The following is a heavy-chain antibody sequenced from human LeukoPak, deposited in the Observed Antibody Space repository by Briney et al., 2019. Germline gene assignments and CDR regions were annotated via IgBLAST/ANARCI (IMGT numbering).Heavy chain of an antibody. J-gene: IGHJ4*02. Sequence: GGSLRLSCVASGFTFDDYAMHWVRQVPGKGLVWVSHINSDGSWTSYADSVKGRFTISKDNAKNTVYLQMSSLRAEDTAVYYCVSFYETYWGRGTLVTVSS. CDR1: GFTFDDYA. V-gene: IGHV3-74*01. D-gene: IGHD2/OR15-2a*01. CDR2: INSDGSWT. CDR3: VSFYETY.